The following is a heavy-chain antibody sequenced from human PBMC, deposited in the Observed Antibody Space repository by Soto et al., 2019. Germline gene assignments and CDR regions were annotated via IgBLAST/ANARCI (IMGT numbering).Heavy chain of an antibody. D-gene: IGHD6-19*01. Sequence: QVQLQESGPGLVKPSQTLSLSCTVSGGSITSGDLYWSWIRQPPGKGLEWIGHIYYTGRTYFNPSLKSRATKSVDTSTNQFFLKLSSLTAADTAIYFCARASVLDDVFDIWGQGTMVTVSS. CDR1: GGSITSGDLY. CDR2: IYYTGRT. V-gene: IGHV4-30-4*01. J-gene: IGHJ3*02. CDR3: ARASVLDDVFDI.